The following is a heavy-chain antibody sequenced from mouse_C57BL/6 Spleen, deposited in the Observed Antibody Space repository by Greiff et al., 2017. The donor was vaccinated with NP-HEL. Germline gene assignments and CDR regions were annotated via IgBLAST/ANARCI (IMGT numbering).Heavy chain of an antibody. CDR2: ISSGGSYT. J-gene: IGHJ2*01. CDR3: ARQRGEGGFDY. Sequence: EVQVVESGGDLVKPGGSLKLSCAASGFTFSSYGMSWVRQTPDKRLEWVATISSGGSYTYYPDSVKGRFTISRDNAKNTLYLQMSSLKSEDTAMYYCARQRGEGGFDYWGQGTTLTVSS. V-gene: IGHV5-6*01. CDR1: GFTFSSYG.